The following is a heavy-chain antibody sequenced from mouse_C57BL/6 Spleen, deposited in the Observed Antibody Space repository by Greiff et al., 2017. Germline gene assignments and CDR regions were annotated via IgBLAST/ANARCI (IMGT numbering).Heavy chain of an antibody. CDR1: GYTFTSYW. CDR2: IYPGSGST. D-gene: IGHD2-5*01. Sequence: QVQLQQPGAELVKPGASVKMSCKASGYTFTSYWITWVKQRPGQGLEWIGDIYPGSGSTNYNEKFKSKATLTVDTSSSTAYMQLSSLTSEDSAVYYCARSYSNCVRWYFDGWGTGTTVTVSS. J-gene: IGHJ1*03. V-gene: IGHV1-55*01. CDR3: ARSYSNCVRWYFDG.